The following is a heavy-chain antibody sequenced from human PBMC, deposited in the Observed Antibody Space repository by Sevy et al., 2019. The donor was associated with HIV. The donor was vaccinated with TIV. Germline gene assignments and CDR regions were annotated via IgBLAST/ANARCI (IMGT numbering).Heavy chain of an antibody. CDR1: GYTFSSYG. D-gene: IGHD1-1*01. Sequence: ASVKVSCKASGYTFSSYGISWVRQAPGQGLEWMGWISGYNGNTNFAQKLQGRVTMTTDTSTSTAYMEVRSLRSDDTVVYYCARAGYLNWFDPWGQGTLVTVSS. J-gene: IGHJ5*02. CDR3: ARAGYLNWFDP. CDR2: ISGYNGNT. V-gene: IGHV1-18*01.